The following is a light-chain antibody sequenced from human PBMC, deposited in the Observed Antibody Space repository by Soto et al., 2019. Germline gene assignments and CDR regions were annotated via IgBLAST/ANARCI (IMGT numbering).Light chain of an antibody. CDR3: QQYNNWLYT. V-gene: IGKV3-15*01. J-gene: IGKJ2*01. CDR1: QSVSSN. Sequence: EIVMTQSPATLSVSPGERATLSCRTSQSVSSNLAWYQQKPGQVPRLLIYDASTRATGIPARFSGSESGTEFTLTISSLQSEDFAIYYCQQYNNWLYTFGQGTKVDIK. CDR2: DAS.